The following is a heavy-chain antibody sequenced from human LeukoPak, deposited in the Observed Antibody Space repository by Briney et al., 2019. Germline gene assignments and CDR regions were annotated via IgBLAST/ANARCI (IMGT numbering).Heavy chain of an antibody. V-gene: IGHV3-48*03. D-gene: IGHD3-22*01. CDR1: GFTFSSYE. CDR2: ISSSGSTI. J-gene: IGHJ3*02. CDR3: ARGYYYDSSGYASGAFDI. Sequence: GGSLRLSCAASGFTFSSYEMNWVRQAPGKGGEGVSYISSSGSTIYYADSVKGRFTISRDNAKNSLYLQMNSLRAEDTAVYYCARGYYYDSSGYASGAFDIWGQGTMVTVSS.